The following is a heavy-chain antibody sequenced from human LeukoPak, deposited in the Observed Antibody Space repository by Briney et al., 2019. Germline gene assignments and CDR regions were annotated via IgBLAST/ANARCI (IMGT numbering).Heavy chain of an antibody. Sequence: PGVSLRLSCATSGFTFSSIWMSWVRQAPGKGLEWVANIKHDGSETNYVDSVKGRFTISRDNAKNSLHLQMNSLRAEDTAVYYCARVPRWYVIDYWGQGTLVTVSS. CDR1: GFTFSSIW. D-gene: IGHD4-23*01. V-gene: IGHV3-7*02. CDR3: ARVPRWYVIDY. CDR2: IKHDGSET. J-gene: IGHJ4*02.